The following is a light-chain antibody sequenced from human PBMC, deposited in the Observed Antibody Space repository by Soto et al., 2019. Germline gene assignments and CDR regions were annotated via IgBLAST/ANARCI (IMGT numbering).Light chain of an antibody. CDR1: SSDVGGYNY. Sequence: QSLLTQPPSASGSPGQSVTISCTRTSSDVGGYNYVSWYQQHPGKAPNLMIYEVSKRPSGVPDRFSGSKSGNTASLTVSGLQAADEADYFCKSYAGSNAYVFGSGTKVTVL. CDR2: EVS. V-gene: IGLV2-8*01. CDR3: KSYAGSNAYV. J-gene: IGLJ1*01.